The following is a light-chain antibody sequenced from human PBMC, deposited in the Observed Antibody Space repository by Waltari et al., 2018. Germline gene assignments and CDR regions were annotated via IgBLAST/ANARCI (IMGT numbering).Light chain of an antibody. CDR2: DVS. CDR3: ASYTITNTLV. V-gene: IGLV2-14*03. J-gene: IGLJ1*01. Sequence: QSAPTQPAPVSGSPGQSITISCAGSSHDLGRYTYLSWYQQHPGKVPRVIIFDVSDRPPGVSSRFSAYMSGNAAFLTISGLQAEDEADYYCASYTITNTLVFGTGTKVTVL. CDR1: SHDLGRYTY.